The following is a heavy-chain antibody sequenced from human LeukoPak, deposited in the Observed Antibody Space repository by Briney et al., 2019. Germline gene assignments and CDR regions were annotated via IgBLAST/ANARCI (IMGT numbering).Heavy chain of an antibody. D-gene: IGHD6-19*01. CDR2: ISDDGSNT. V-gene: IGHV3-23*01. CDR3: AKDLAGIAVAGGGFDY. CDR1: EFTFSTYG. Sequence: GGSLRLSCAAPEFTFSTYGMSWVRQAPGKGLEWVSAISDDGSNTYYADSVKGRFTISRDNSKNTLYLQMNSLRAEDTAVYYCAKDLAGIAVAGGGFDYWGQGTLVTVSS. J-gene: IGHJ4*02.